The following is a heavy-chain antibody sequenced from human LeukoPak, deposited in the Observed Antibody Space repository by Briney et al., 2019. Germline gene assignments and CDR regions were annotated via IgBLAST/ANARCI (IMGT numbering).Heavy chain of an antibody. V-gene: IGHV1-18*01. J-gene: IGHJ4*02. CDR2: ISAYNGNT. CDR1: GYTFTSYG. Sequence: ASVKVSCKASGYTFTSYGISWVRQAPGQGLEWMGWISAYNGNTNYAQKLQGRVTMTTDTSTSTAYMELRSLRSGDTAVYYCARGGSYYDFWSGYYSRDFDYWGQGTLVTVSS. D-gene: IGHD3-3*01. CDR3: ARGGSYYDFWSGYYSRDFDY.